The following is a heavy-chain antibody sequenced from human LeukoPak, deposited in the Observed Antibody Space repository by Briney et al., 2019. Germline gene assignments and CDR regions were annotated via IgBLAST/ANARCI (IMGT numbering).Heavy chain of an antibody. Sequence: GGSLRLSCAASGFTFSNCWMHWVRQAPGKGLVWVSRINNDGSTTSYADSVKGRFTISRDNAKNTLYLQMNSLRAEDTAVYYCAKGGAIYYYYMDVWGKGTTVTVSS. CDR3: AKGGAIYYYYMDV. J-gene: IGHJ6*03. D-gene: IGHD4-17*01. CDR2: INNDGSTT. V-gene: IGHV3-74*01. CDR1: GFTFSNCW.